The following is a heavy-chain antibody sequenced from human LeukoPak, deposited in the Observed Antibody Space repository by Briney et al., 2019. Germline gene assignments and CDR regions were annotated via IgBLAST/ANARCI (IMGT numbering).Heavy chain of an antibody. CDR1: GYTFTGYY. CDR3: ARDQAFVYCSGGTCYDDY. D-gene: IGHD2-15*01. J-gene: IGHJ4*02. Sequence: ASVKVSCKASGYTFTGYYMHWVRQAPGQGLEWMGWIKSSSGDTHYAQKFQGRVTMTRDTSINTAYMELSRLRSDDTAVYYCARDQAFVYCSGGTCYDDYWGQGSLVTVSS. V-gene: IGHV1-2*02. CDR2: IKSSSGDT.